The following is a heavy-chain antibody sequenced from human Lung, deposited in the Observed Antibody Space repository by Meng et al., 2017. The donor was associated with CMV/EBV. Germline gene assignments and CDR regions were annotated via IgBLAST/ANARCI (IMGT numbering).Heavy chain of an antibody. CDR3: ARDRTTGRYFDY. CDR1: GGSISSGDYY. CDR2: IYYSGST. Sequence: QVPLEESGPGLVKPSQTLSLTCTVSGGSISSGDYYWSWIRQPPGKGLEWIGYIYYSGSTYYNPSLKSRVTISVDTSKNQFSLKLSSVTAADTAVYYCARDRTTGRYFDYWGQGTLVTVSS. V-gene: IGHV4-30-4*01. J-gene: IGHJ4*02. D-gene: IGHD4-11*01.